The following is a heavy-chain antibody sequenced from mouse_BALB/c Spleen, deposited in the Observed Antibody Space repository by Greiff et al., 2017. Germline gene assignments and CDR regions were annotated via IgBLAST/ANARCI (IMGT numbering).Heavy chain of an antibody. CDR3: ARTLDYGSCYWYFDV. J-gene: IGHJ1*01. CDR2: INPYNGDT. CDR1: GYSFTGYF. Sequence: EVQLQPSGPELVKPGASVKISCKASGYSFTGYFMNWVMQSHGKSLEWIGRINPYNGDTFYNQKFKGKATLTVDKSSSTAHMELRSLASEDSAVYYCARTLDYGSCYWYFDVWGAGTTVTVSS. D-gene: IGHD1-1*01. V-gene: IGHV1-20*02.